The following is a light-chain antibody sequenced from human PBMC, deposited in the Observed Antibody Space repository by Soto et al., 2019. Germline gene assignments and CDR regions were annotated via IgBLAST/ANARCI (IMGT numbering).Light chain of an antibody. CDR1: QSVSSDY. Sequence: EIVLTQSPGTLSLSPGERATLSCRASQSVSSDYLAWYQQKPGQTPKVLIYRASSRATGIPDRFSGSGSGTDFTLTISRLEPEDFEVYYCQQYGSSPLTFCGGTKVEIK. V-gene: IGKV3-20*01. CDR2: RAS. J-gene: IGKJ4*01. CDR3: QQYGSSPLT.